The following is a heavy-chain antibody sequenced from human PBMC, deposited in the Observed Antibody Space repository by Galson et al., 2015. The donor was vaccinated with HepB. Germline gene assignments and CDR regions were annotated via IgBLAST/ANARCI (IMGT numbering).Heavy chain of an antibody. CDR2: IIPILGIA. D-gene: IGHD5-12*01. V-gene: IGHV1-69*02. CDR1: GGTFSIYT. J-gene: IGHJ4*02. Sequence: QSGAEVKKPGASVMVSYTASGGTFSIYTISWVRQASGQGLEWMGRIIPILGIANYAQKFQGRVTITADKSTSTAYMELSSLRSEDTAVYYCARTESRGYSGYEADFDYWGQGTLVTVSS. CDR3: ARTESRGYSGYEADFDY.